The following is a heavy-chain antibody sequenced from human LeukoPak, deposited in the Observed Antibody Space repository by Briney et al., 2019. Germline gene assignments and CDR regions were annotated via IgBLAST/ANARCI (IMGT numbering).Heavy chain of an antibody. CDR3: AKDAYGGATFFYYMDV. CDR1: GFSVSSNY. CDR2: IYSGDST. Sequence: PGGSLRLSCAASGFSVSSNYMSWVRQALGKGLEWVSVIYSGDSTYYADSVKGRFTISRDNSKNSLSLQMNSLSDEDTAVYYCAKDAYGGATFFYYMDVWGKGTTVTVSS. D-gene: IGHD2/OR15-2a*01. J-gene: IGHJ6*03. V-gene: IGHV3-53*05.